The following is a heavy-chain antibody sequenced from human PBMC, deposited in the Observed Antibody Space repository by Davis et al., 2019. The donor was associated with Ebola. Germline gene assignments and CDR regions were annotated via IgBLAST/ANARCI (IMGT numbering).Heavy chain of an antibody. CDR3: ARAQFPTTSDH. CDR2: INPHNGNT. J-gene: IGHJ4*02. Sequence: AASVKVSCKASGYTFTGYYMHWVRQAPGQGLEWMGRINPHNGNTNYAQNVQGRVTMTTDTSTSTAYMEVGSLRSDDTAVYYCARAQFPTTSDHWGQGTLVTVSS. D-gene: IGHD1-1*01. CDR1: GYTFTGYY. V-gene: IGHV1-18*04.